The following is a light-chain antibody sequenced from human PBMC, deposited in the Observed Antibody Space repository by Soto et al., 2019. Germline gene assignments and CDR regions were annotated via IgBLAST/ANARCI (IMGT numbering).Light chain of an antibody. CDR3: HQNFNYPRT. Sequence: DIQLTQSPSFLSASVVDTVTITCRASQGISTYLAWYQQKPGKAPKNLIYAASTLQSGVPSRFNGSGSGTDFTLTITALQSEDSATYFCHQNFNYPRTFGQGTKVDIK. CDR1: QGISTY. J-gene: IGKJ1*01. V-gene: IGKV1-9*01. CDR2: AAS.